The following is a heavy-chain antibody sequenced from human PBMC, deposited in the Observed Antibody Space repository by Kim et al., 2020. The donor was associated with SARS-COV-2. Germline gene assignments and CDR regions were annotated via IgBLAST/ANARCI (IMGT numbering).Heavy chain of an antibody. CDR2: ICESENT. J-gene: IGHJ6*01. Sequence: SETLSLTCTVSGGSISSYDWSWIRQPPGKGLEWIGYICESENTNYNPSLKSRVTIAVDTYKKQISLKLSSVTAADTAVYYCARGLKACREGSYYYATDV. CDR1: GGSISSYD. D-gene: IGHD1-26*01. CDR3: ARGLKACREGSYYYATDV. V-gene: IGHV4-59*13.